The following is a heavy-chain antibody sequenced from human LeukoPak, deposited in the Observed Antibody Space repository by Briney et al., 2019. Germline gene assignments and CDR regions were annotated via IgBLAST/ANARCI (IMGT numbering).Heavy chain of an antibody. J-gene: IGHJ4*02. CDR2: IYTSGST. Sequence: SETLSLTCTVSGASISTYYWSWIRQPAGKGLEWIGRIYTSGSTNYNPSLKSRVTISVDTSKNQFSLKLSSVTAADTAVYYCAGGARELLRVDYWGQGTLVTVSS. V-gene: IGHV4-4*07. CDR3: AGGARELLRVDY. CDR1: GASISTYY. D-gene: IGHD1-26*01.